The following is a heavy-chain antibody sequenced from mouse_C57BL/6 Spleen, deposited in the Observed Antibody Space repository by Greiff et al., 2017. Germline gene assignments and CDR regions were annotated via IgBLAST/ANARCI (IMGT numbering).Heavy chain of an antibody. D-gene: IGHD2-4*01. J-gene: IGHJ3*01. CDR3: AGDYDGFAY. V-gene: IGHV1-19*01. CDR1: GYTFTDYY. CDR2: INPYNGGT. Sequence: VQLKQSGPVLVKPGASVKMSCKASGYTFTDYYMNWVKQSHGKSLEWIGVINPYNGGTSYNQKFKGKATLTVDKSSSTAYMELNSLTSEDSAVYYCAGDYDGFAYWGQGTLVTVSA.